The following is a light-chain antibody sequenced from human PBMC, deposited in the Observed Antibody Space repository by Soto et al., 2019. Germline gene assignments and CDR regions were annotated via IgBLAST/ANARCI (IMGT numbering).Light chain of an antibody. Sequence: QSVLTQPPSASGTPGQRVTISCSGSSSNIGSNYVNWYQQLPGTAPKLLIHTNNQRPSGVPDRFSGSKSGTTASLTICGLQAEDEADYYCCSYAGTCRSYVFGTGTKHTVL. CDR3: CSYAGTCRSYV. V-gene: IGLV1-44*01. J-gene: IGLJ1*01. CDR1: SSNIGSNY. CDR2: TNN.